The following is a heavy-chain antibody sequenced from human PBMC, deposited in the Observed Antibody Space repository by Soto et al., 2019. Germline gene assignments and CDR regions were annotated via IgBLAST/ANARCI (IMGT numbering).Heavy chain of an antibody. D-gene: IGHD6-13*01. Sequence: QVPLVQSGAEVKKPGSSVKVSCKASGGTFSSYAISWVRQAPGQGLEWMGGIIPIFGTANYAQKFQGRVTITADESTSTAYMELSSLRSEDTAVYYCARGRTTSSWEDNYYYYGMDVWGQGTTVTVSS. V-gene: IGHV1-69*01. CDR2: IIPIFGTA. CDR3: ARGRTTSSWEDNYYYYGMDV. CDR1: GGTFSSYA. J-gene: IGHJ6*02.